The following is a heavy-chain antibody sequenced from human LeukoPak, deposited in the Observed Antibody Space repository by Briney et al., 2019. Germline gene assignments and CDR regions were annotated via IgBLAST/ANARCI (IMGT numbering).Heavy chain of an antibody. CDR3: AKGLGYSVYDLPDF. Sequence: PAGSLRLSCAASGFSFSVYSMSWVHQAPGKGLEWVSGINGNGDSTFYRDSVRGRFTISRDFSKNTLYLQMRRLRAEDTALYYCAKGLGYSVYDLPDFWGQGTLVTVSS. J-gene: IGHJ4*02. CDR1: GFSFSVYS. D-gene: IGHD5/OR15-5a*01. V-gene: IGHV3-23*01. CDR2: INGNGDST.